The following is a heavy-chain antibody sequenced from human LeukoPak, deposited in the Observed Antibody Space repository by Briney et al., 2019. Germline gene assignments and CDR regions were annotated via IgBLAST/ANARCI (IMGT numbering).Heavy chain of an antibody. J-gene: IGHJ3*01. CDR2: IYSGGSP. CDR3: ARHGADNSGYYFGSL. CDR1: GFTVRSSY. D-gene: IGHD3-22*01. Sequence: GGSLRLSRAVSGFTVRSSYMSWVRQAPGKGLEWVSVIYSGGSPEYADSAKGRFTISSDNSKNTLYLQMNSLRVEDTAVYYCARHGADNSGYYFGSLWGQGTMVTVSS. V-gene: IGHV3-53*01.